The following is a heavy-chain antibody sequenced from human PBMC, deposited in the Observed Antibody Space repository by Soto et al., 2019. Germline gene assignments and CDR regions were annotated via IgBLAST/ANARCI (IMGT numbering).Heavy chain of an antibody. CDR2: TYYKSKWNT. V-gene: IGHV6-1*01. Sequence: SQTLSLTCAISGDSVSSNSAAWIWIRQSPSRGLEWLGRTYYKSKWNTDYALSVKSRITISPDTSQNLFSLDLDSVTPEDTAVYYCAGVTWFRGLDVWGQGTPVTGSS. CDR1: GDSVSSNSAA. J-gene: IGHJ6*02. D-gene: IGHD3-10*01. CDR3: AGVTWFRGLDV.